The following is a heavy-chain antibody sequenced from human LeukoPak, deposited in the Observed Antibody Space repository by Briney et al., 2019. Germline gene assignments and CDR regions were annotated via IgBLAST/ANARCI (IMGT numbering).Heavy chain of an antibody. V-gene: IGHV3-23*01. D-gene: IGHD3-22*01. Sequence: GGSLRLSCAASGFTFSSYSMNWVRQAPGKGLEWVSAISGSGGSTYYADSVKGRFTISRDNSKNTLYLQMNSLRAEDTAVYYCAKVRFTYYYDSSGPPDAFDIWGQGTMVTVSS. CDR2: ISGSGGST. CDR3: AKVRFTYYYDSSGPPDAFDI. J-gene: IGHJ3*02. CDR1: GFTFSSYS.